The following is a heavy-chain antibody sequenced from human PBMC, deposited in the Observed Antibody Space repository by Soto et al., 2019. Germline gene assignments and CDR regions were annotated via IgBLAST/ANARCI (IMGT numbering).Heavy chain of an antibody. Sequence: PGESLKISCKGSGYSFTSYWIGWVRQMPGKGLEWMGIIYPGDSDTRYSPSFQGQVTISADKSISTAYLQWSSLKASDTAMYYCAREGPAATQDYYYYYGMDVWGQGTTVTVSS. V-gene: IGHV5-51*01. CDR1: GYSFTSYW. CDR2: IYPGDSDT. D-gene: IGHD2-2*01. CDR3: AREGPAATQDYYYYYGMDV. J-gene: IGHJ6*02.